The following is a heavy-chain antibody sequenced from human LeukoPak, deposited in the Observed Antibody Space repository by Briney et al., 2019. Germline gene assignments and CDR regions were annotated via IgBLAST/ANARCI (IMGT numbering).Heavy chain of an antibody. CDR2: ISHGGST. D-gene: IGHD3-22*01. J-gene: IGHJ4*02. Sequence: PSGTLSLTCAVSGGSISSSNWWSWVRQPPGEGLEWIGEISHGGSTNHNPSSKSRVTISVDKSKNQFSLKSSSVTAADTAVYYCARGSGCYYNYWGQGTLVTVSS. CDR3: ARGSGCYYNY. V-gene: IGHV4-4*02. CDR1: GGSISSSNW.